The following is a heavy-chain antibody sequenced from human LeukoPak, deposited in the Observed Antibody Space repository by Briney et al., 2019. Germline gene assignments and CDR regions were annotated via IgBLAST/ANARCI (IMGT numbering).Heavy chain of an antibody. Sequence: ASVMVSCKASGYTSTSYGISWVRQAPGQGLEWMGWISAYNGNTNYAQKLQGRVTMTTDTSTSTAYMELRSLRSDDTAVYYCARDGNYYDSSGYLDYWGQGTLVTVSS. V-gene: IGHV1-18*01. CDR1: GYTSTSYG. CDR2: ISAYNGNT. D-gene: IGHD3-22*01. J-gene: IGHJ4*02. CDR3: ARDGNYYDSSGYLDY.